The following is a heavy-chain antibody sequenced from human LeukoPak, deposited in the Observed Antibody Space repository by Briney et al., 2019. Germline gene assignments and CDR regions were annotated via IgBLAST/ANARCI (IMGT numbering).Heavy chain of an antibody. D-gene: IGHD1-14*01. Sequence: SETLSLTCDVSGDSNDDINTCCWWTWVRQSPGKGLEWIGEVSHSGDTNYNPSLKSRVAISLDKSKKQFSLRVNFVTAADTAVYYCAGRRTFTYWGQGLLVTVSS. CDR1: GDSNDDINTCCW. V-gene: IGHV4/OR15-8*02. J-gene: IGHJ4*02. CDR3: AGRRTFTY. CDR2: VSHSGDT.